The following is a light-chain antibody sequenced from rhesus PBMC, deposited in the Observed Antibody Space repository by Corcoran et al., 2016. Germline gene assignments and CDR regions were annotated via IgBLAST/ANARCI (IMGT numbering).Light chain of an antibody. V-gene: IGKV1S17*01. CDR1: QDISNN. Sequence: DIQMTQSPSSLSASVGDRVTITCPASQDISNNLAWSQQQPGKVPKLLIYAASTLQSGVPSRFSGSGSGTDFTLTISSLQPEEFATYYCQYGYGIPAFGQGTKVEIK. J-gene: IGKJ1*01. CDR2: AAS. CDR3: QYGYGIPA.